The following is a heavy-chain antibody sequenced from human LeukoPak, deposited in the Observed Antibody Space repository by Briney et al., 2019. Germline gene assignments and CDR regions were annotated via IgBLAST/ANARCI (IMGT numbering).Heavy chain of an antibody. CDR3: ARGPLYCSKIRCYGLFEY. CDR2: IAFDGSND. D-gene: IGHD2-2*01. Sequence: PGGSLRLSCAASGFTVSSNYMSWVRQAPGKGLEWVAVIAFDGSNDHSTDSVKGRFGISRDNSKNTVYLQMNSLRAEDTAVYYCARGPLYCSKIRCYGLFEYWGQGTLVTVSS. J-gene: IGHJ4*02. CDR1: GFTVSSNY. V-gene: IGHV3-30*09.